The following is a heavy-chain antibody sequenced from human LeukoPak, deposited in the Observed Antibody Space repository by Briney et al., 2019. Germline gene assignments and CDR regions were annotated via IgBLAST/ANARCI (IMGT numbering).Heavy chain of an antibody. J-gene: IGHJ6*03. CDR3: ARGPCSSTSCHVSYYYYTDV. Sequence: ASVKVSCKASGYTFTSYGISWVRQAPGQGLEWMGWISAYNGNTNYAQKLQGRVTMTTDTSTSTAYMELRSLRSDDTAVYYCARGPCSSTSCHVSYYYYTDVWGKGTTVTVSS. CDR1: GYTFTSYG. V-gene: IGHV1-18*01. CDR2: ISAYNGNT. D-gene: IGHD2-2*01.